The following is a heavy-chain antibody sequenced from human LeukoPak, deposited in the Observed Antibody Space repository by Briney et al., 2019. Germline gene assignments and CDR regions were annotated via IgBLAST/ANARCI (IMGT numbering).Heavy chain of an antibody. J-gene: IGHJ4*02. CDR2: IYYSGST. V-gene: IGHV4-39*07. CDR1: GGSISSSSYY. D-gene: IGHD3-10*01. CDR3: ARAPYGGLQRGFDY. Sequence: SETLSLTCTVSGGSISSSSYYWGWLRQPPGKGLEWIVSIYYSGSTYYNPSLKSRVTISVDTSKNQFSLKLSSVTAADTAVYYCARAPYGGLQRGFDYWGQGTLVTVSS.